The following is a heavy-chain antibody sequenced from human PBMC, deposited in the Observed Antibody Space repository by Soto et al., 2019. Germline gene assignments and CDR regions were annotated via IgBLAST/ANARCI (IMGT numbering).Heavy chain of an antibody. Sequence: EVQLVESGGGLVQPGGSLRLSCAASGFTFSDHYMDWVRQAPGKGLEWVGRIRNKANSYSTQYAASVKGRFTISRDDSKTSLSLQMNSLKTEDTAVYYCTRVRIYADESGRTFDIWGQGTVVTVSS. CDR3: TRVRIYADESGRTFDI. J-gene: IGHJ3*02. V-gene: IGHV3-72*01. D-gene: IGHD2-8*01. CDR2: IRNKANSYST. CDR1: GFTFSDHY.